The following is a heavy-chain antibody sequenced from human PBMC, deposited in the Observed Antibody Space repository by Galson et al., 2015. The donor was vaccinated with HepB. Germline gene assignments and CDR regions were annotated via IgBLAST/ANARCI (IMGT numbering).Heavy chain of an antibody. Sequence: SLRLSCAASGFTFSSYAMSWVRQAPGKGLEWVSAISGSGGSTYYADSVKGRFTISRDNSKNTLYLQMNSLRAEDTAVYYCAKDRPKYSSNHDYFDYWGQGTLVTVSS. V-gene: IGHV3-23*01. CDR1: GFTFSSYA. CDR2: ISGSGGST. CDR3: AKDRPKYSSNHDYFDY. J-gene: IGHJ4*02. D-gene: IGHD6-13*01.